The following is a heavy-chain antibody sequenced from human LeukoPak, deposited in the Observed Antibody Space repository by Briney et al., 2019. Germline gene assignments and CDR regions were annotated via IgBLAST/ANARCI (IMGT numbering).Heavy chain of an antibody. J-gene: IGHJ4*02. D-gene: IGHD3-16*02. CDR2: IYYSGST. CDR1: GFTFSSYA. Sequence: GSLRLSCAASGFTFSSYAMSWIRQPPGKGLEWIGYIYYSGSTNYNPSLKSRVTISVDTSKNQFSLKLSSVTAADTAVYYCARGRAYDYVWGSYRAYYFDYWGQGTLVTVSS. V-gene: IGHV4-59*12. CDR3: ARGRAYDYVWGSYRAYYFDY.